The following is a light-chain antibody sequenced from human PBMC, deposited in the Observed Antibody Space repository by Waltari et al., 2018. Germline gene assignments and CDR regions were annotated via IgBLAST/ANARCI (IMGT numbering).Light chain of an antibody. CDR1: CSDVGGYNY. Sequence: QSALTQPRSVSGSPGQSVTISCTGTCSDVGGYNYVSWYQQHPGKAPKLMIYDVSKRPSGVPDRFSGSKSGNTASPTISGLQAEDEADYYCCSYAGSYTRVFGGGTKLTVL. CDR3: CSYAGSYTRV. J-gene: IGLJ3*02. V-gene: IGLV2-11*01. CDR2: DVS.